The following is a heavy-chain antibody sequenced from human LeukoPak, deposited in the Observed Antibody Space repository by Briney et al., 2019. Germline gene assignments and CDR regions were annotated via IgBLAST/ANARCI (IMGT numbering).Heavy chain of an antibody. CDR3: ATVDAFDI. CDR2: ISAFNGNT. V-gene: IGHV1-18*01. CDR1: GYTFTIYG. Sequence: ASVKVSCKASGYTFTIYGISWVRQAPGQGREWMGWISAFNGNTNYAQKLQGRFTITTDTSTSTAYMELRSLRSDDPAVYNCATVDAFDIWGQGTMVTVSS. J-gene: IGHJ3*02.